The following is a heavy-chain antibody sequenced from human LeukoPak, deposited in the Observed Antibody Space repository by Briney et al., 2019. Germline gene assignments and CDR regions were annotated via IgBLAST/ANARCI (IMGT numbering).Heavy chain of an antibody. CDR2: IYYSGST. CDR3: ARDTELGIATGAFDI. CDR1: GGSIFSYY. Sequence: SETLSLTCTVSGGSIFSYYWSWIRQPPGKGLEWIGYIYYSGSTNYNPSLKSRVTISVDTSKNQFSLKLSSVTAADTAVYYCARDTELGIATGAFDIWGQGTMVTVSS. J-gene: IGHJ3*02. V-gene: IGHV4-59*01. D-gene: IGHD7-27*01.